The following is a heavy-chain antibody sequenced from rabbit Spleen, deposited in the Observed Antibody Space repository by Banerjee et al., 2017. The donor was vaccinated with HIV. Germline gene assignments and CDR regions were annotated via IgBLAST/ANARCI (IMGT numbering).Heavy chain of an antibody. CDR3: ARNYVNAFDP. V-gene: IGHV1S45*01. CDR1: GFSFSSNW. Sequence: QEQLVESGGGLVQPEGTLTLTCTVSGFSFSSNWICWVRQAPGKGLEWIACIDTSDGDTDYANWPKGRFTISKASSTTVTLQMTSLTAADTATYFCARNYVNAFDPWGQGTIVTVS. D-gene: IGHD1-1*01. CDR2: IDTSDGDT. J-gene: IGHJ2*01.